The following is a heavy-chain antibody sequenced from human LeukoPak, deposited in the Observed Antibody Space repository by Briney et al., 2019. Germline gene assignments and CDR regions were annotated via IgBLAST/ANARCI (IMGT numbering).Heavy chain of an antibody. J-gene: IGHJ5*02. CDR3: TRLQIAVAGPNWFDP. D-gene: IGHD6-19*01. Sequence: GGSLRLSCAASKFTFSSYWMSWVRQAPGKGLEWVPHIKQDGSVQFYMDSLKGRFSVSRDNAKNSLYLKMNGLRVEDTAVYYCTRLQIAVAGPNWFDPWGQGTLVTVSS. CDR2: IKQDGSVQ. CDR1: KFTFSSYW. V-gene: IGHV3-7*01.